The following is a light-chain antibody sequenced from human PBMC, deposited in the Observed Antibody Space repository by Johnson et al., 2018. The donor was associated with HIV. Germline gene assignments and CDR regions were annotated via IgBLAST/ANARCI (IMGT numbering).Light chain of an antibody. CDR2: ENN. J-gene: IGLJ1*01. CDR3: GTWDSSLGAYC. V-gene: IGLV1-51*02. Sequence: QSVLTQSPSVSAASGQKVTISCSGSSSNIGNNYVSWYQQLPGTAPKLLIYENNKRPSGIPDRLSGSKSGTSATLGITGLQTGDEADYYCGTWDSSLGAYCFGTATKVTLL. CDR1: SSNIGNNY.